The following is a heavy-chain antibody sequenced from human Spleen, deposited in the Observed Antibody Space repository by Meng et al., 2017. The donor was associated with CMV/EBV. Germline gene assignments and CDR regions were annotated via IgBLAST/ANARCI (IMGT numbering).Heavy chain of an antibody. CDR3: AKPFYTDGWYGDFDY. CDR1: GGSFSGYY. V-gene: IGHV4-34*01. J-gene: IGHJ4*02. Sequence: SETLSLTCAVYGGSFSGYYWSWIRQPPGKGLEWIGEINQSGSTNCNPTLKSRVTISVDTSKNLFSLNLTSVTAADTAVYYCAKPFYTDGWYGDFDYWGQGTLVTVSS. D-gene: IGHD6-19*01. CDR2: INQSGST.